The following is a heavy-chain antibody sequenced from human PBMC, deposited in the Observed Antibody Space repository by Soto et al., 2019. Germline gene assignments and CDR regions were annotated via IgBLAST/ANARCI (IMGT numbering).Heavy chain of an antibody. CDR3: ARDFGGS. CDR2: IKEDGSEK. J-gene: IGHJ5*02. D-gene: IGHD1-26*01. V-gene: IGHV3-7*05. Sequence: EVQLVESGGGLVQPGGSLRLSCTASGFTFSSYWMNWVRQAPGKGLEWVGNIKEDGSEKFYVDSVKGRFTISRDNAKNSLYLVMISLRVEDTAIYFCARDFGGSWGQGTLVTVSS. CDR1: GFTFSSYW.